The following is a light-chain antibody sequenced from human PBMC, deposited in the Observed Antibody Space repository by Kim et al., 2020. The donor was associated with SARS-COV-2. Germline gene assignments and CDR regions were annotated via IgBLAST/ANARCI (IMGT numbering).Light chain of an antibody. CDR2: GKN. CDR3: NSRDSSGNHYVV. CDR1: SLRSYY. Sequence: LGQKVRITCKGDSLRSYYASWYQQKPGQAPVLVIYGKNNRPSGIPDRFSGSSSGNTASLTITGAQAEDEADYYCNSRDSSGNHYVVFGGGTQLTVL. J-gene: IGLJ2*01. V-gene: IGLV3-19*01.